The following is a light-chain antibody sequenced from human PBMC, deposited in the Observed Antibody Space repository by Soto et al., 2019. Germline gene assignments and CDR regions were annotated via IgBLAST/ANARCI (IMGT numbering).Light chain of an antibody. Sequence: DIQVTQSPSSVSASVGDRVTITCRATRDISRWLAWYQQKPGKAPKLVIYAASNLQSGVPSRFSGSGSGTDFTLTINSLQHDDFATYYCQQSNSFPYTFGQGTKLEI. J-gene: IGKJ2*01. CDR2: AAS. V-gene: IGKV1-12*01. CDR1: RDISRW. CDR3: QQSNSFPYT.